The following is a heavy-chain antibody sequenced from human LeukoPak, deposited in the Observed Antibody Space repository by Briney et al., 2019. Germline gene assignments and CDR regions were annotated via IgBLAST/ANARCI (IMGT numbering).Heavy chain of an antibody. V-gene: IGHV1-18*01. Sequence: ASVKVSCKASGYTFTSYGISWVRQAPGQGLEWMGWISAYNGNTNYAQKLQGRVTMTTDTSTSTAYMELRSLRSDDTAVYYCARDYCSSTSCYFFDYWGQGTLVTVSS. D-gene: IGHD2-2*01. CDR1: GYTFTSYG. CDR2: ISAYNGNT. J-gene: IGHJ4*02. CDR3: ARDYCSSTSCYFFDY.